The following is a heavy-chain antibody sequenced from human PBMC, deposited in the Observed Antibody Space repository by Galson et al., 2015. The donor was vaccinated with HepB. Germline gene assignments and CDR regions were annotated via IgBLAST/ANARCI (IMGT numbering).Heavy chain of an antibody. CDR1: GFTFSSYA. Sequence: SLRLSCAASGFTFSSYAMHWVRQAPGKGLEWVAVISYDGSNKYYADSVKGRFTISRDNSKNTLYLQMNSLRAEDTAVYYCAREGRSAADMTRETDYYYGMDVWGQGTTVTVSS. D-gene: IGHD6-13*01. V-gene: IGHV3-30*04. CDR2: ISYDGSNK. CDR3: AREGRSAADMTRETDYYYGMDV. J-gene: IGHJ6*02.